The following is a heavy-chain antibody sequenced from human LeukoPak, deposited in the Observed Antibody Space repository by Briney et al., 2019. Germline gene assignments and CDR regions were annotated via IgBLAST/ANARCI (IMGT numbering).Heavy chain of an antibody. V-gene: IGHV5-51*01. D-gene: IGHD3-16*01. Sequence: GEPLKLSCKGSGYAFRDYWIAWLRQMPGKGLEWMGVIYPDHSYTYYSPSCQGQVTISGDKSISIVYLHWHSVKSWDTGMYYCARFGAPSRNPAWYDQWGQGTLVSVSS. J-gene: IGHJ5*01. CDR2: IYPDHSYT. CDR3: ARFGAPSRNPAWYDQ. CDR1: GYAFRDYW.